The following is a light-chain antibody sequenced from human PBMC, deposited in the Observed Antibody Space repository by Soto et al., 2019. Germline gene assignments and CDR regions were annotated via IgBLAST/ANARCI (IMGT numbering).Light chain of an antibody. J-gene: IGKJ1*01. CDR1: QSVSSSY. CDR3: QQYGSSPPWT. Sequence: IVLTQSPGTLSLSPGERATLSCRASQSVSSSYLAWYQQKPCQAPRLLIYGASSRATGIPDRFSGSGSGTDFTLPISRLETEDFAVYYCQQYGSSPPWTFGQGTKVDI. CDR2: GAS. V-gene: IGKV3-20*01.